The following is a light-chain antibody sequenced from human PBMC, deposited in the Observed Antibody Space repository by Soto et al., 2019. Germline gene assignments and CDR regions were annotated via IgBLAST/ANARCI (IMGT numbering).Light chain of an antibody. V-gene: IGLV2-14*01. CDR1: SSDVGGYNY. CDR2: EVS. CDR3: SSYTSNNTPV. J-gene: IGLJ7*01. Sequence: QSVLTQPASVSGSPGQSITISCTGTSSDVGGYNYVSWYQQHPGKAPKLMIYEVSNRPSGVSNRFSGSKSGNTASLTISGLQAEDEADYYCSSYTSNNTPVFGGGTQLTVL.